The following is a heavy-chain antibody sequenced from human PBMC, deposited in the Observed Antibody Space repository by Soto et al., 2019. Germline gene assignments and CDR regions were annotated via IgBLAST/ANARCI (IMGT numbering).Heavy chain of an antibody. CDR2: IIPIIGII. V-gene: IGHV1-69*02. J-gene: IGHJ5*02. CDR3: AGAPDSHYKYSHASSYP. CDR1: GGTFSTYT. D-gene: IGHD3-16*01. Sequence: QVQLVQSGAEVKKPGSSVKVSCKASGGTFSTYTITWVRQAPGQGLEWMGRIIPIIGIINYAQKFQGRVTITSDKFTGTAYMELTRLRSDDTAVYYCAGAPDSHYKYSHASSYPWGQGTLVTVSS.